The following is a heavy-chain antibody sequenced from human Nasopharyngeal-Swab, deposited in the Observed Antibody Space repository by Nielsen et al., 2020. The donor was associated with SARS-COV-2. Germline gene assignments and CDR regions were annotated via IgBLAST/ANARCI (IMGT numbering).Heavy chain of an antibody. Sequence: GESLKISCAASGFTFSSYGMHWVRQAPGKGLEWVSAISGSGGSTYYADSVKGRFTISRDNSKNTLYLQMNSLRAEDTAVYYCAKEGRYCSGGSCYLDYWGQGTLVTVSS. J-gene: IGHJ4*02. CDR3: AKEGRYCSGGSCYLDY. CDR2: ISGSGGST. V-gene: IGHV3-23*01. D-gene: IGHD2-15*01. CDR1: GFTFSSYG.